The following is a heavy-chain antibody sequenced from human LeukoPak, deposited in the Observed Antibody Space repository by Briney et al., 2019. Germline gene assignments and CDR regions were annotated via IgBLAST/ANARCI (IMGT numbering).Heavy chain of an antibody. CDR3: ARGPGENIVPNPYWFDP. CDR1: GFTFSSYW. D-gene: IGHD5-12*01. CDR2: IKQDGSEK. Sequence: QSGGSLRLSCAASGFTFSSYWMSWVRQAPGKGLEWVANIKQDGSEKYFVDSVKGRFTISRDNAKNSLYLQMNSLRPEDTAVYYCARGPGENIVPNPYWFDPWGQGTLVTVSS. J-gene: IGHJ5*02. V-gene: IGHV3-7*01.